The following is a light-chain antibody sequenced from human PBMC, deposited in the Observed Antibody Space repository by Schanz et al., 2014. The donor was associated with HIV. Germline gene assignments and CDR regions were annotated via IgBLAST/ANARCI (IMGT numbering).Light chain of an antibody. Sequence: DIQMTQSPSPLSASVGDRVTITCRASQSISSYLNWYQQKPGKAPKLLIEGASSLQRGVSPRFSGSGSGTDFTLTISSLQIEDLATYFCQQSLSSPYTFGQGTKLEI. CDR1: QSISSY. V-gene: IGKV1-39*01. CDR3: QQSLSSPYT. CDR2: GAS. J-gene: IGKJ2*01.